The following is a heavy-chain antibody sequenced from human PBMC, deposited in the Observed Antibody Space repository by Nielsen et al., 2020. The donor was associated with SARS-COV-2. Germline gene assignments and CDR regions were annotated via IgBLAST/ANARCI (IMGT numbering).Heavy chain of an antibody. J-gene: IGHJ6*03. D-gene: IGHD1-26*01. CDR3: ARGWASYYYMDV. CDR1: GFTFSSYW. Sequence: GESLKISCAASGFTFSSYWMNWVRQAPGKGLEWVANIKQDGSEKYYGDSVKGRFTISRDNAKNSLYLHMNSLRVEDTAVYYCARGWASYYYMDVWGKGTTVTVSS. CDR2: IKQDGSEK. V-gene: IGHV3-7*01.